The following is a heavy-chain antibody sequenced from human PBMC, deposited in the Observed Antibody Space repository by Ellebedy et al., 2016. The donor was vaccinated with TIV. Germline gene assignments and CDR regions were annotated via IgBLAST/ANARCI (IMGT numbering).Heavy chain of an antibody. CDR2: IIPIFGTV. V-gene: IGHV1-69*13. CDR1: GGTFNTYA. D-gene: IGHD3-10*01. Sequence: SVKVSCKASGGTFNTYAISWVRQAPGQGLEWMGWIIPIFGTVNYAQKFQGRVKITADESTSTAYMDLTSLRSGDTAVYYCARPRITMVRKLDYWGQGTLVTVSS. CDR3: ARPRITMVRKLDY. J-gene: IGHJ4*02.